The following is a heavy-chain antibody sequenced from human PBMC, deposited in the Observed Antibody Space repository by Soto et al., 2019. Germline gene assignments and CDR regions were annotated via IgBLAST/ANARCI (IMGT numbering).Heavy chain of an antibody. Sequence: GASVKVSCTTSGYTFTFYAMQWVRQAPGQRLEWMGWINPGNDNTKYSQKFQDRVTITRDTSASTAYMELSSLRSEDTAVYYCARRAAAGTSAFDIWGQGTMVTVSS. CDR1: GYTFTFYA. V-gene: IGHV1-3*01. CDR2: INPGNDNT. D-gene: IGHD6-13*01. CDR3: ARRAAAGTSAFDI. J-gene: IGHJ3*02.